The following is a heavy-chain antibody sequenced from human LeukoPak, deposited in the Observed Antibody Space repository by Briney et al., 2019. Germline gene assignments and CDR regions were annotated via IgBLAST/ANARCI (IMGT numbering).Heavy chain of an antibody. Sequence: SETQSLTCNVSGGSVSRSNYYWTWIRQPPGKGLEWIGYMYYSGSTYYNPSLKSRVTISIDTSKNQFSLKLSSVTAADTAVYYCASEYRSDSYFDLWGRGTLVTVSS. V-gene: IGHV4-61*01. CDR2: MYYSGST. J-gene: IGHJ2*01. CDR3: ASEYRSDSYFDL. CDR1: GGSVSRSNYY. D-gene: IGHD6-19*01.